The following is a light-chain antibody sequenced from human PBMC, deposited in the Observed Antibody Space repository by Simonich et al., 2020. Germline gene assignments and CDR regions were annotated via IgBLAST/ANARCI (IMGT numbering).Light chain of an antibody. Sequence: QSALTQPASVSGSPGQSITISCTGTSSDVGGYNYVSWYQQHPGKAPNLMIYDFSKRPSGVSNRFSGSKSGNTASLTISGLQAEDEADYYCSSYTSSSTYVVFGGGTKLTVL. CDR3: SSYTSSSTYVV. V-gene: IGLV2-14*01. CDR1: SSDVGGYNY. CDR2: DFS. J-gene: IGLJ2*01.